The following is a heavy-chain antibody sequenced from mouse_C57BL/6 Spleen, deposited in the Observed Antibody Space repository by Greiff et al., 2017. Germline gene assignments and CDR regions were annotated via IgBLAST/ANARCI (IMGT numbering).Heavy chain of an antibody. J-gene: IGHJ4*01. D-gene: IGHD1-1*01. V-gene: IGHV3-6*01. CDR3: ARGEYYGSSPRAMDY. Sequence: DVKLVESGPGLVKPSQSLSLTCSVTGYSITSGYYWNWIRQFPGNKLEWMGYISYDGSNNYNPSLKNRISITRDTSKNQFFLKLNSVTTEDTATYYCARGEYYGSSPRAMDYWGQGTSVTVSS. CDR1: GYSITSGYY. CDR2: ISYDGSN.